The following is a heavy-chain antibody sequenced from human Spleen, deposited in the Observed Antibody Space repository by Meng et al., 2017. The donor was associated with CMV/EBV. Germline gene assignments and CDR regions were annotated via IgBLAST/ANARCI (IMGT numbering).Heavy chain of an antibody. CDR3: ARAYGSVIVPADY. D-gene: IGHD2-2*01. J-gene: IGHJ4*02. V-gene: IGHV3-21*01. Sequence: GGSLRFSCAAFEFTFSNYRMNWVRQAPGKGLEWISFISSTSTYIDYADSVKGRFTISRDNSKNTLYLQMNSLRAEDTAVYYCARAYGSVIVPADYWGQGTLVTVSS. CDR1: EFTFSNYR. CDR2: ISSTSTYI.